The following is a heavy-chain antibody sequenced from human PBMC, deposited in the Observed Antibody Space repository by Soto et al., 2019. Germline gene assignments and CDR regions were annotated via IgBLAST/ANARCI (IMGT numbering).Heavy chain of an antibody. D-gene: IGHD3-10*01. CDR2: IHSSGDDT. Sequence: EVQLLESGGGLVQPGGSLRLSCAASGFTFSHYAISWVRQAPGKGLEWVSVIHSSGDDTYSADSVRGRFTISRDNSKNTLYLQMNNLRAEDTAIYYCAKHVAVRRAHYYYYYAMDVWGQGTKVTVSS. CDR1: GFTFSHYA. CDR3: AKHVAVRRAHYYYYYAMDV. J-gene: IGHJ6*02. V-gene: IGHV3-23*01.